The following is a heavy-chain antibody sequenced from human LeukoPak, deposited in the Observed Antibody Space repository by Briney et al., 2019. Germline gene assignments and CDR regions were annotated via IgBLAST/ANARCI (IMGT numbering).Heavy chain of an antibody. CDR1: GFTFSSYS. V-gene: IGHV3-48*03. CDR2: ISSSGSNI. CDR3: ARTAFDWSQVGGNWFDP. Sequence: GGSLRLSCAASGFTFSSYSLNWVRQAPGKGLEWISYISSSGSNIDYADSVKGRFTISRDNGKNSLFLQMNSLRVEDTAVYYCARTAFDWSQVGGNWFDPWGQGTLATVSS. J-gene: IGHJ5*02. D-gene: IGHD3-9*01.